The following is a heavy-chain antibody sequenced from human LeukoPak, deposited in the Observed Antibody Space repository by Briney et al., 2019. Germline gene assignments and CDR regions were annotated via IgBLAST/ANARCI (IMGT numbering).Heavy chain of an antibody. J-gene: IGHJ4*02. CDR3: AKVPSPRYCGSSSCSTF. CDR1: GITFSSYA. D-gene: IGHD2-15*01. Sequence: GGSLRLSCAASGITFSSYAMSWVRQAPGKGLEWVSTISASANSPYYADSVRGRFTISRDNSKNTFYLQMNSLRAEDTAIYYCAKVPSPRYCGSSSCSTFWGQGTLVTVSS. V-gene: IGHV3-23*01. CDR2: ISASANSP.